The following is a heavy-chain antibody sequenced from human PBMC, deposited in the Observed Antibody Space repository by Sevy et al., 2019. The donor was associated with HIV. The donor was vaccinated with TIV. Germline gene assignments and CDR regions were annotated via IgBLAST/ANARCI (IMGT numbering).Heavy chain of an antibody. CDR3: AREFRPIVVVIKGYFDY. CDR1: GFTFSSYA. J-gene: IGHJ4*02. Sequence: GGSLRLSCAASGFTFSSYAMHWVRQAPGKGLEWVAVISYDGSNKYYADSVKGRFTISRDNSKNTLYLQMNSLRAEDTAMYYCAREFRPIVVVIKGYFDYWGQGTLVTVSS. V-gene: IGHV3-30-3*01. CDR2: ISYDGSNK. D-gene: IGHD3-22*01.